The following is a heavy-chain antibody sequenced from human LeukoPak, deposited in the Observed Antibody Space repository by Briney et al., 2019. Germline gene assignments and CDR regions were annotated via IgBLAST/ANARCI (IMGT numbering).Heavy chain of an antibody. CDR1: GYTFTDYY. J-gene: IGHJ4*02. CDR2: INPNSGGT. Sequence: ASVKVSCKASGYTFTDYYMHWLRQAPGQGLEWMGWINPNSGGTNYAQKFQGRVTMARDTSISTAYMELSRLRSDDTAVYYCAPSSGYYPYYFDYWGQGTLVTVSS. V-gene: IGHV1-2*02. CDR3: APSSGYYPYYFDY. D-gene: IGHD3-22*01.